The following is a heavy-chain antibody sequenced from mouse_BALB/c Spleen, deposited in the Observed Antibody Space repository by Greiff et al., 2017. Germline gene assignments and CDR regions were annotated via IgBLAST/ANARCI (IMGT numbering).Heavy chain of an antibody. CDR2: ISYSGST. CDR1: GYSITSDYA. CDR3: ARRGPYGPSWFAY. Sequence: EVKLLESGPGLVKPSQSLSLTCTVTGYSITSDYAWNWIRQFPGNKLEWMGYISYSGSTSYNPSLKSRISITRDTSKNQFFLQLNSVTTEDTATYYCARRGPYGPSWFAYWGQGTLVTVSA. J-gene: IGHJ3*01. V-gene: IGHV3-2*02. D-gene: IGHD1-2*01.